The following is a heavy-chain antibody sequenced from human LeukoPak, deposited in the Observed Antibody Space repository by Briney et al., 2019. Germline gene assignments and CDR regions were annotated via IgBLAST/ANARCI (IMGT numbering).Heavy chain of an antibody. CDR1: GFTLSSYG. CDR3: AKDVRFLEWLLSY. J-gene: IGHJ4*02. Sequence: GRSLRLSCAASGFTLSSYGMHWVRQAPGKGLEWVAVISYDGSNKYYADSVKGRFTISRDNSKNTLYLQMNSLRAEDTAVYYCAKDVRFLEWLLSYWGQGTLVTVSS. V-gene: IGHV3-30*18. D-gene: IGHD3-3*01. CDR2: ISYDGSNK.